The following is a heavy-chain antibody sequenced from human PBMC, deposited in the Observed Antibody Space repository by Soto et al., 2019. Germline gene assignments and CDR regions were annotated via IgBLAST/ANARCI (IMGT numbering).Heavy chain of an antibody. J-gene: IGHJ4*02. V-gene: IGHV4-59*01. D-gene: IGHD4-4*01. Sequence: PLVLLRLTKSVAGGSINNYYGSWIRQPPGKGLEWIGYIYHSGSTTYNPSLRSRVTMSVDTSSNQFSLQLSSVTAADTAVYYCARGADYSKVGYWGQGTPVTVSS. CDR3: ARGADYSKVGY. CDR2: IYHSGST. CDR1: GGSINNYY.